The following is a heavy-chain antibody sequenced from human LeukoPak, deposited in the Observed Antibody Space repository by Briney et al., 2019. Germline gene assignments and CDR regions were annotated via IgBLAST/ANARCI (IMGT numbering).Heavy chain of an antibody. V-gene: IGHV1-18*01. J-gene: IGHJ4*02. CDR1: GYPFDGFG. CDR3: ARDGPHHLGNYRVAY. Sequence: ASVNVSCKTSGYPFDGFGITWVRQTPGQGLEWMGWISGYNGDTRYTQKFQGRVTMTTDTATSTAYMELRSLRSDDTAAYYCARDGPHHLGNYRVAYWGQGTQVTVSS. CDR2: ISGYNGDT. D-gene: IGHD3-16*02.